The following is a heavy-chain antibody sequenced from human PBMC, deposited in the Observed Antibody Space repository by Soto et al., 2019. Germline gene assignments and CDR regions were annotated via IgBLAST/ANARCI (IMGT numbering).Heavy chain of an antibody. CDR3: ARPLPPYYYYGSGSYDFDY. CDR1: GYTFTSYG. D-gene: IGHD3-10*01. Sequence: ASVKVSCKASGYTFTSYGISWVRQAPGQGLEWMGWISAYNGNTNYAQKLQGRVTMTTDTSTSPAYMELRSLRSDDTAVYYCARPLPPYYYYGSGSYDFDYWGQGTLVTVSS. J-gene: IGHJ4*02. V-gene: IGHV1-18*01. CDR2: ISAYNGNT.